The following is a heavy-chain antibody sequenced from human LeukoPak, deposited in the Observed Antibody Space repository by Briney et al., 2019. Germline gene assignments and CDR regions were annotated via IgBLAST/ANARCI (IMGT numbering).Heavy chain of an antibody. J-gene: IGHJ4*02. CDR1: GYSFTSYW. V-gene: IGHV5-51*01. CDR2: IYPGDSDT. Sequence: RGESLKISCKGSGYSFTSYWIGWVRPMPGKGLEWMGIIYPGDSDTRYSPSFQGQVTISADKSISTAYLQWSSLKASDTAMYYCARPAHSSGWYFDYWGQGTLVTVSS. CDR3: ARPAHSSGWYFDY. D-gene: IGHD6-19*01.